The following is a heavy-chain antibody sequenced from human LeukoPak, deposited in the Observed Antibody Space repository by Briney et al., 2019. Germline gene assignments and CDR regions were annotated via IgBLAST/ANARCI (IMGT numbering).Heavy chain of an antibody. CDR2: ISYDENNK. D-gene: IGHD6-6*01. CDR3: ARDGRDVGAARSTYNYYYMDV. V-gene: IGHV3-30*01. Sequence: GGSLRLSCAASGFTFSSYAMHWARQAPGRGREWVAVISYDENNKYYEDSVKGRFTNSRDNSKNTLYLQMNSLRAEETAVYYCARDGRDVGAARSTYNYYYMDVWGKGTTVTVSS. CDR1: GFTFSSYA. J-gene: IGHJ6*03.